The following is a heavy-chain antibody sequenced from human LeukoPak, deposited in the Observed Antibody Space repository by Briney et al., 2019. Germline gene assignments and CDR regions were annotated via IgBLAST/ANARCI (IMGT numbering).Heavy chain of an antibody. CDR3: AADSTGRDAFDI. J-gene: IGHJ3*02. CDR2: IVVGSGNT. V-gene: IGHV1-58*01. D-gene: IGHD4-17*01. CDR1: GFTFISSA. Sequence: SVKVSCKASGFTFISSAVQWVRQARGQRLEWIGWIVVGSGNTNYAQKFQERVTITGDMSTSTAYMELSSLRSEDTAVYYCAADSTGRDAFDIWGQGTMVTVSS.